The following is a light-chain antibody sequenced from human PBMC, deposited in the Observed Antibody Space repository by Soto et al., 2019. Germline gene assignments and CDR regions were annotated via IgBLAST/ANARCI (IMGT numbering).Light chain of an antibody. CDR3: QQYSKWPLT. CDR1: QSVSSY. CDR2: AAS. J-gene: IGKJ4*01. Sequence: EIVMTQSPATLSFSPGERATLSCRARQSVSSYLAWYQQRPGQAPRLLIYAASTRATGIPARFSGSGSGTEFILTISSLQSEDFAVYYCQQYSKWPLTCGGGTKGDIK. V-gene: IGKV3-15*01.